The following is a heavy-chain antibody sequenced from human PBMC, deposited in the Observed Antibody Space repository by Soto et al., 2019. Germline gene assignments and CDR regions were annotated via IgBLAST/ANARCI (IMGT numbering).Heavy chain of an antibody. Sequence: EVQLLESGGGLVQPGGSLRLSCAASGFTFTNYAMSWVRQAPGKGVEWVSAISGSGDSTYYAGSVKGRFTISRDNSKNTLYLQMNSLRAEDTAVYYCAKDSQITMLPDVWGQGTTVTVS. V-gene: IGHV3-23*01. CDR1: GFTFTNYA. J-gene: IGHJ6*02. D-gene: IGHD3-10*01. CDR2: ISGSGDST. CDR3: AKDSQITMLPDV.